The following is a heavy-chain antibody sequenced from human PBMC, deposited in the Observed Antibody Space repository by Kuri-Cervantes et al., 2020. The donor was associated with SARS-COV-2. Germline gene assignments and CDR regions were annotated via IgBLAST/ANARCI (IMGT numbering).Heavy chain of an antibody. D-gene: IGHD6-6*01. J-gene: IGHJ6*03. V-gene: IGHV4-34*01. CDR3: ATQRGRMGSSFYYYYMDV. CDR2: INHSGST. CDR1: GGSFSGYY. Sequence: SETLSLTCAVYGGSFSGYYWSWVRQPPGKGLEWIGEINHSGSTNYNPSLKSRVTISVDTSKNQFSLKLSSVTAADTAVYYCATQRGRMGSSFYYYYMDVWGKGTTVTVSS.